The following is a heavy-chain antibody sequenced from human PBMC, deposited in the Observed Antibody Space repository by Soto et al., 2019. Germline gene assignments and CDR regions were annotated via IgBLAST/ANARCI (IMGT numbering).Heavy chain of an antibody. D-gene: IGHD3-22*01. CDR3: ATGGHNDGNNFYNGIDV. V-gene: IGHV1-69*01. CDR2: VIPLFDTA. CDR1: GGIFTNNA. J-gene: IGHJ6*02. Sequence: QVQVVQSGAEVKKPGSSVKVSCKVSGGIFTNNAISWVRQAPGQRLEWLGGVIPLFDTAYYAQIFLGRLRISADGATAPAYMELSCLTSAHTAVYFCATGGHNDGNNFYNGIDVWGQGTTVTVS.